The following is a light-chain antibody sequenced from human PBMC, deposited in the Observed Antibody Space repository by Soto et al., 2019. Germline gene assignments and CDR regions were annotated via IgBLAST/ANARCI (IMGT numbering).Light chain of an antibody. CDR2: GNN. CDR1: SSNIGARYD. CDR3: QSYDNSLTEWV. J-gene: IGLJ3*02. V-gene: IGLV1-40*01. Sequence: QSVLTQPPSVSGAPGQRVTISCTGTSSNIGARYDVHWYQQLPGTAPKLLIYGNNNRPSGVPDRFSGSKSAISASLVITGLQADDEADYYCQSYDNSLTEWVFGGGTKLTVL.